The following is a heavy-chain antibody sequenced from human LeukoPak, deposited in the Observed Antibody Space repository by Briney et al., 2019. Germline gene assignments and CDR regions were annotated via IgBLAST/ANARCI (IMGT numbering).Heavy chain of an antibody. J-gene: IGHJ4*02. CDR3: ARDRMGGSFDY. Sequence: GGSLGLSRAASGFAFSSYAMNWVRQAPGKGLEWVSFITGDSGTIYYVDSMKGRFTISRDNAKNSLYLQIDNLRAEDTAVYYCARDRMGGSFDYWGQGTPVTVSS. V-gene: IGHV3-48*01. CDR1: GFAFSSYA. D-gene: IGHD2-15*01. CDR2: ITGDSGTI.